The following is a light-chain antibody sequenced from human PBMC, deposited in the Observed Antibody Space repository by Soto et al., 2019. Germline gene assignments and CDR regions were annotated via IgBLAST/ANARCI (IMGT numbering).Light chain of an antibody. Sequence: EIVLTKSPGALSLSPGERATLSCKASQSVNSASLSWYQQKPGQAPRLLIYAASSRATDIPDRFSGSGCGTDFVLTIDRLKTEDFAVYVCQQFDGSSWTFGQGTKVEIK. V-gene: IGKV3-20*01. CDR2: AAS. J-gene: IGKJ1*01. CDR1: QSVNSAS. CDR3: QQFDGSSWT.